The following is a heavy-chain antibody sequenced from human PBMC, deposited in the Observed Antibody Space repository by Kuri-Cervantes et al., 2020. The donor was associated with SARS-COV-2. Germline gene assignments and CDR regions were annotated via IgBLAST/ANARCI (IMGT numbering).Heavy chain of an antibody. CDR3: ARDLGYVQLERRPYYYGMDV. J-gene: IGHJ6*02. V-gene: IGHV1-69*13. CDR1: GGTFSSYA. Sequence: SVKVSCKASGGTFSSYAISWVRQAPGQGLEWVGGIIPILGTANYAQKFQGRVTITADESTSTAYMELSSLRSEDTAVYYCARDLGYVQLERRPYYYGMDVWGQGTTVTVSS. D-gene: IGHD1-1*01. CDR2: IIPILGTA.